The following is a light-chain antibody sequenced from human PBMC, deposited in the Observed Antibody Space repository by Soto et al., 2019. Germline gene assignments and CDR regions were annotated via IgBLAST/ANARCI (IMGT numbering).Light chain of an antibody. CDR1: SSDVDGYNY. V-gene: IGLV2-14*01. CDR2: EVS. CDR3: SSYTRSSTLV. Sequence: QSALTQPASVSGSPGQSITISCTGTSSDVDGYNYVSWYQQHPGKAPKLMIYEVSNRPSGVSNRFSGSKSGNTASLTISGLQAEDEADYYCSSYTRSSTLVFGGGTKLTVL. J-gene: IGLJ2*01.